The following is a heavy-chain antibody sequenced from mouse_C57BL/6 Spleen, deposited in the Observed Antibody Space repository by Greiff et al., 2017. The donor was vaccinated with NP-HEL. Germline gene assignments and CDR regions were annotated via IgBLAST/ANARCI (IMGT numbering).Heavy chain of an antibody. V-gene: IGHV1-76*01. J-gene: IGHJ3*01. CDR2: IYPGRGNT. CDR1: GYTFTASY. CDR3: AKDSSGYAWYAY. Sequence: QVQLQQSGAELVRPGASVKLSCKASGYTFTASYINWVKQRPGQGLDWIARIYPGRGNTYYNEKFNDKATLTAEKSSSTTYMQLGSLTSDDSAVYFCAKDSSGYAWYAYWGQGTMVTVSA. D-gene: IGHD3-2*02.